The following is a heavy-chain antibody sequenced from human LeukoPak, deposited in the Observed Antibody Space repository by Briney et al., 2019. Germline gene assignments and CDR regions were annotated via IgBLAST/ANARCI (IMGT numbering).Heavy chain of an antibody. D-gene: IGHD3-16*02. CDR2: ISGSGGST. V-gene: IGHV3-23*01. Sequence: GGSLRLSCAASGFTFSSYAMSWVRQAPGKGLEWVSAISGSGGSTYYADPVKGRFTISRDNSKNTLYLQMNSLRAEDTAVYYCAKDGRRLGELSHLFDYWGQGTLVTVSS. CDR3: AKDGRRLGELSHLFDY. CDR1: GFTFSSYA. J-gene: IGHJ4*02.